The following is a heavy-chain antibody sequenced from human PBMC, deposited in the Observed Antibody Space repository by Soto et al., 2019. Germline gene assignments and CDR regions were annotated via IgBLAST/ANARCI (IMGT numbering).Heavy chain of an antibody. J-gene: IGHJ6*02. Sequence: EVQLLESGGGLVQPGGSLRLSCAASGFTFSSYAMSWVRQAPGKGLEWVSAISGSGGSTYYADSVKGRFTISRDNSKNTLYRQMNSLRAEDTAVYYCAKGPHYYGSGSRYGMDVWGQGTTVTVSS. CDR2: ISGSGGST. D-gene: IGHD3-10*01. CDR3: AKGPHYYGSGSRYGMDV. CDR1: GFTFSSYA. V-gene: IGHV3-23*01.